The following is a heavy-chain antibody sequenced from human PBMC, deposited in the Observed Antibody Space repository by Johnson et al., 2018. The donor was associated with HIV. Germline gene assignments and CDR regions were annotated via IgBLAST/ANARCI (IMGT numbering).Heavy chain of an antibody. J-gene: IGHJ3*02. CDR2: IGTAGDT. CDR3: ARGSSYYYDSSGSDAFDI. V-gene: IGHV3-13*01. D-gene: IGHD3-22*01. CDR1: GFTFSSYA. Sequence: VQLVESGGGVVQPGGSLRLSCAASGFTFSSYAKHWVRQATGKGLEWVSAIGTAGDTSYPGSVKGRFTITRENAKNSLYLQMNSLRAGDTAVYYCARGSSYYYDSSGSDAFDIWGQGTMVTVSS.